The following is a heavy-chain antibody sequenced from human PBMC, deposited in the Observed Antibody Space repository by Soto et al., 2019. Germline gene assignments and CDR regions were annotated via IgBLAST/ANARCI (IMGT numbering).Heavy chain of an antibody. Sequence: EVPLVESGGALVKPGGSLTLSCAASGFTFSSAWMNWVRQVPGTGLEWAGRIQSNADGATTDYAAPVKGRFSISRDDSKDTLFLQMNSLKTEDTGVYYCTTWGTFLTGYGRWGQGTLVTVSS. V-gene: IGHV3-15*02. J-gene: IGHJ1*01. CDR1: GFTFSSAW. CDR3: TTWGTFLTGYGR. CDR2: IQSNADGATT. D-gene: IGHD3-9*01.